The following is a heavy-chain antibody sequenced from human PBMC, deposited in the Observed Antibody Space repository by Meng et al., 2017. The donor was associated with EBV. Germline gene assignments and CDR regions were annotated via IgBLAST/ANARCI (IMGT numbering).Heavy chain of an antibody. CDR2: IIPIFGTA. Sequence: VQLVQSGAEVKTPGSSVKASCKASGGTFSSDAISWVRQAPGQGLEWMGGIIPIFGTANYAQKFQGRVTITADKSTSTAYMELSSLRSEDTAVYYCARAEIAAAGRLDYWGQGTLVTVSS. V-gene: IGHV1-69*06. J-gene: IGHJ4*02. CDR1: GGTFSSDA. D-gene: IGHD6-13*01. CDR3: ARAEIAAAGRLDY.